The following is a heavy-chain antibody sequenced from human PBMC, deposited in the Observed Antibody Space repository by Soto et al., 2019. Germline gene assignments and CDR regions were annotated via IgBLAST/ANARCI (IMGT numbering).Heavy chain of an antibody. CDR3: ARLNPSRGHFDY. V-gene: IGHV1-2*02. CDR1: GYTFNGYY. J-gene: IGHJ4*02. CDR2: INPNSGGT. Sequence: QVQLVQSGAEVKKPGASVKVSCKASGYTFNGYYMHWVRQAPGQGLEWMGWINPNSGGTNYAQKFQGRDTMTRDTSISTAYMELRRLISDDTAFYYCARLNPSRGHFDYWGQGTVVTVSS. D-gene: IGHD3-10*01.